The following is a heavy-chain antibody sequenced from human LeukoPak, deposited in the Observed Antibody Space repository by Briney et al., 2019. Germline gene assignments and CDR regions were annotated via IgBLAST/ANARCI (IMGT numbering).Heavy chain of an antibody. CDR1: GCTFTSYG. CDR2: ISAYNGNT. CDR3: ARERSGWYVDY. J-gene: IGHJ4*02. D-gene: IGHD6-19*01. Sequence: ASVKLSRKASGCTFTSYGISWVRQPPGQGLEWMGWISAYNGNTNYAQKLQGRVTMTTDTSTSTAYMELRSLRSDDTAVYYCARERSGWYVDYWGQGTLVTVSS. V-gene: IGHV1-18*01.